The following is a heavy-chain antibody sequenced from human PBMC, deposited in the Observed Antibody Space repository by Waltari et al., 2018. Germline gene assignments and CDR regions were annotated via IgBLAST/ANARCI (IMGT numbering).Heavy chain of an antibody. CDR3: ARGGDSSGYYYYYYYMDV. D-gene: IGHD3-22*01. CDR2: IYYSGST. CDR1: GGSISSYY. J-gene: IGHJ6*03. V-gene: IGHV4-59*01. Sequence: QVQLQESGPGLVKPSETLSLTCTVSGGSISSYYWSWIRQPPGKGLEWIGYIYYSGSTNYNPSLKSRVTISVDTSKNQFSLKLSSVTAADTAVYYCARGGDSSGYYYYYYYMDVWGKGTTVTVSS.